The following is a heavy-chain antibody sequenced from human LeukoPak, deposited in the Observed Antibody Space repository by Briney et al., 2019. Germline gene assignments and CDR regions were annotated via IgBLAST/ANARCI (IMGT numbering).Heavy chain of an antibody. Sequence: GGSLRLSCAASGFTFSNYWMHWVRHAPGKGLVWVSRINGDGSSTNYADSVKGRFTISRDNAKNTVNLQMNSLRAEDTAVYYCARDWFGIESWGQGTLVTVSS. V-gene: IGHV3-74*01. CDR3: ARDWFGIES. J-gene: IGHJ4*02. D-gene: IGHD3-16*01. CDR2: INGDGSST. CDR1: GFTFSNYW.